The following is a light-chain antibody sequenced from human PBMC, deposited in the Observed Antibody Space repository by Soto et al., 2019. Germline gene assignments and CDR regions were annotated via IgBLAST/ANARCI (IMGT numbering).Light chain of an antibody. Sequence: EVVMTQSPATLSVSPGERATLSCRASQSVTSNYLAWYQQKPGQAPRLLIYGASTRATGIPARFSGSGSGTEFTLSINSLQSEDFATYYCQHYNSYSEAFGQGTKVDIK. V-gene: IGKV3-15*01. CDR1: QSVTSN. CDR2: GAS. CDR3: QHYNSYSEA. J-gene: IGKJ1*01.